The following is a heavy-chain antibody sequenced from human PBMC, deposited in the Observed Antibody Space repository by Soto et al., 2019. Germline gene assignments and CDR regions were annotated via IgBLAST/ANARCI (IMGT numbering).Heavy chain of an antibody. Sequence: QVQLQESGPGLVKPSETLSLTCTVSGGSMRGQHWSWIRQPPGKGLEWIGHHSDSTNYNPSLKSRITISTDPSKNQFSLTLSSVTAADTAVYYCATYTVGEGGRGYWGQGTLVTVSS. V-gene: IGHV4-4*09. CDR3: ATYTVGEGGRGY. CDR2: HHSDST. CDR1: GGSMRGQH. J-gene: IGHJ4*02. D-gene: IGHD3-16*01.